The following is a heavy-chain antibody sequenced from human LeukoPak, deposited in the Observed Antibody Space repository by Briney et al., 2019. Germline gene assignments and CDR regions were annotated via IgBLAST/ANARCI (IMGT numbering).Heavy chain of an antibody. Sequence: PSETLSLTCAVYGGSFSGYYWSWIRQPPGKGLEWIGEINHSGSTNYNPSLKSRVTISVDTSKNQFSLKLSSVTAADTAVYYCARGGVGYGPVPFDYWGQGTLVTVSS. V-gene: IGHV4-34*01. CDR2: INHSGST. D-gene: IGHD5-18*01. CDR1: GGSFSGYY. J-gene: IGHJ4*02. CDR3: ARGGVGYGPVPFDY.